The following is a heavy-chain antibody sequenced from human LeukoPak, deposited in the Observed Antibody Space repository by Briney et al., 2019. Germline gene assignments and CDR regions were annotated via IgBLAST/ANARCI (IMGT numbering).Heavy chain of an antibody. CDR3: AREGYSSSWYRPYYYYYYGMDV. CDR1: GFTFSSYW. CDR2: IKQDGSEK. Sequence: GGSLRLSCAASGFTFSSYWMSWVRQAPGKGLEWVANIKQDGSEKYYVDSVKGRFTISRDNAKNSLYLQMNSLRAEDTAVYYCAREGYSSSWYRPYYYYYYGMDVWGQGTTVTVSS. D-gene: IGHD6-13*01. V-gene: IGHV3-7*01. J-gene: IGHJ6*02.